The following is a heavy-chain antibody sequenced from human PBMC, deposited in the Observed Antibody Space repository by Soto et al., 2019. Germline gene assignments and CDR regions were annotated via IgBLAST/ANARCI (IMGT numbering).Heavy chain of an antibody. CDR3: ARGGGNSDY. J-gene: IGHJ4*02. CDR1: GFTFSDYW. V-gene: IGHV3-7*01. Sequence: EVHLVESGGGLVQPGGSLRLSCAASGFTFSDYWISWVRQAPGKGLEWVANIKVDGSNKNYVDSVKGRFTISRYNAKNSLYLQMNSLRAEDTAVYYCARGGGNSDYWGQGTLVTVSS. CDR2: IKVDGSNK. D-gene: IGHD2-21*02.